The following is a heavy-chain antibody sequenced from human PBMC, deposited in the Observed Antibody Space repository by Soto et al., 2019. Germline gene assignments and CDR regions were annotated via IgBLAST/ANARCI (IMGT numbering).Heavy chain of an antibody. CDR1: GYTLTELS. D-gene: IGHD3-10*01. J-gene: IGHJ3*02. CDR2: FDPEDGET. CDR3: ATVRGVDYGSGSYPAFDI. Sequence: ASVKVSCKVSGYTLTELSMHWVRQAPGKGLEWMGGFDPEDGETIYAQKFQGRVTMTEDTSTDTDYMELSSVRSEDTAVYYGATVRGVDYGSGSYPAFDIWGQGTMVTVSS. V-gene: IGHV1-24*01.